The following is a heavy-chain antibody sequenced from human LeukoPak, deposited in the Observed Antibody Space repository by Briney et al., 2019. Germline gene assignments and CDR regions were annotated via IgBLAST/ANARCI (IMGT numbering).Heavy chain of an antibody. CDR3: ATAVYYYDSSGYYYLDY. Sequence: ASVKVSCKVSGYTLTELSMHWVRQAPGKGLEWMGGFDPEDGETIYAQKFQGRVTMTEDTFTDTAYMELSSLRSEDTAVYYCATAVYYYDSSGYYYLDYWGQGTLVTVSS. D-gene: IGHD3-22*01. V-gene: IGHV1-24*01. CDR1: GYTLTELS. CDR2: FDPEDGET. J-gene: IGHJ4*02.